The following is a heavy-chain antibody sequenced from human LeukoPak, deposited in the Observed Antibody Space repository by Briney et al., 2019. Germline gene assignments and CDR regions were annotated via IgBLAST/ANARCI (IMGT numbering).Heavy chain of an antibody. D-gene: IGHD2-2*01. V-gene: IGHV1-18*01. CDR3: ATYCSSTSCYRNDY. CDR2: ISAYNGNT. J-gene: IGHJ4*02. Sequence: EASVKVSCKASGYTFSTYGFSWVRQAPGQGLEWMGWISAYNGNTNYAQRLQGRVTMTRDTSISTAYMELSGLRSDDTAVYYCATYCSSTSCYRNDYWGQGTLVTVSS. CDR1: GYTFSTYG.